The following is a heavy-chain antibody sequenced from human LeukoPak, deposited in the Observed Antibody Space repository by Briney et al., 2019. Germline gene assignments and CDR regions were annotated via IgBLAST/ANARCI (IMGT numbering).Heavy chain of an antibody. CDR2: INHSGST. CDR1: GGSFSGYY. D-gene: IGHD4/OR15-4a*01. V-gene: IGHV4-34*01. CDR3: ARGPLLGDDYDPPFRY. J-gene: IGHJ4*02. Sequence: NSSETLSLTCAVYGGSFSGYYWSWIRQPPGKGLEWIGEINHSGSTNYNPSFKSRLTISIDKSKNQFSLKLTSVTAADSAVYFCARGPLLGDDYDPPFRYWGQGTLVTVSS.